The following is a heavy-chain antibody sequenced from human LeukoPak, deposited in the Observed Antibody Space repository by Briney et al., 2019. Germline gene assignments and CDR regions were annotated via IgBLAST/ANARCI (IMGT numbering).Heavy chain of an antibody. D-gene: IGHD5-24*01. CDR2: ISSSGSTI. V-gene: IGHV3-11*01. CDR1: GFTFSDYY. J-gene: IGHJ4*02. CDR3: ARVSRDGYNFDY. Sequence: GGSLRLSCAASGFTFSDYYMSWIRQAPGKGLEWVSYISSSGSTIYYADSVKGRFTISGDNAKNSLYLQMNSLRAEDTAVYYCARVSRDGYNFDYWGQGTLVTVSS.